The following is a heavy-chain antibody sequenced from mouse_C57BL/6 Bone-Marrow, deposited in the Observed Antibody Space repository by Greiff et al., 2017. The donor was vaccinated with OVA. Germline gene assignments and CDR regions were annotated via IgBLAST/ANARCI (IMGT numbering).Heavy chain of an antibody. J-gene: IGHJ4*01. CDR1: GFTFSSYA. CDR2: ISDGGSYT. CDR3: AIGPLTGTYYAMDY. D-gene: IGHD4-1*01. Sequence: EVKLMESGGGLVKPGGSLKLSCAASGFTFSSYAMSWVRQTPEKRLEWVATISDGGSYTYYPDNVKGRFTISRDNAKNHLYLQMSHLKSEDTAMYYCAIGPLTGTYYAMDYWGQGTSVTVSS. V-gene: IGHV5-4*03.